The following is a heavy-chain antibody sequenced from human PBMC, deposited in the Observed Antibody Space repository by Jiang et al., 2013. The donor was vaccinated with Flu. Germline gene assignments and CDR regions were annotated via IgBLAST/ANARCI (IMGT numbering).Heavy chain of an antibody. V-gene: IGHV3-33*01. CDR2: IWYDGSNK. Sequence: MHWVRQAPGKGLEWVAVIWYDGSNKYYSDSVKGRFTISRDNSKNMVYLQMSSLRVEDTAVYYCARDDRFDWYFDLWGRGTLVTVSS. CDR3: ARDDRFDWYFDL. D-gene: IGHD3-16*02. J-gene: IGHJ2*01.